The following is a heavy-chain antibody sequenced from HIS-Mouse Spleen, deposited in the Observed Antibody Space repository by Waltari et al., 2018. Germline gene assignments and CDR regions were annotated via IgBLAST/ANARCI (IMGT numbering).Heavy chain of an antibody. CDR2: IYYSGST. CDR1: GGSISSYY. D-gene: IGHD3-10*01. CDR3: ARQPGTMVRGARECAFDI. V-gene: IGHV4-59*08. Sequence: QVQLQESGPGLVKPSETLSLTCTVSGGSISSYYWLWIRPPPGQGLEWIGYIYYSGSTNYNPSLKSRVTISVDTSKNQFSLKLSSVTAADTAVYYCARQPGTMVRGARECAFDIWGQGTMVTVSS. J-gene: IGHJ3*02.